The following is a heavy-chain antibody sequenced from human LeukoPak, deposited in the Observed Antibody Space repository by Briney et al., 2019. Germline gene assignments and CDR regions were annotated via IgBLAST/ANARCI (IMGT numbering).Heavy chain of an antibody. D-gene: IGHD2-2*03. CDR1: GYTFTGYY. Sequence: GASVKVSCKASGYTFTGYYMHWVRQAPGQGLECMGWINPNSGGTNYAQKFQGRVTMTRDTSISTAYMELSRLGSDDTAVYYCAGTRSMDIVVVPVADPFDYRGQGTLVTVSS. V-gene: IGHV1-2*02. J-gene: IGHJ4*02. CDR2: INPNSGGT. CDR3: AGTRSMDIVVVPVADPFDY.